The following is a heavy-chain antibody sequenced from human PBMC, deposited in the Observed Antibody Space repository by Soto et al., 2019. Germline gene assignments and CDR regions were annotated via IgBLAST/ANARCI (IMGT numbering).Heavy chain of an antibody. CDR2: IYWDDDK. Sequence: QITLKESGPTLVKPTQTLTLTCTFSGFSLSTSGVTVGWIRQPPGKALEWLALIYWDDDKRYIPSLKIRLTITKDTSKNHVVLTMTTMDPVDTATYYCAHRLGGPFDYWGQGTLVTVSS. J-gene: IGHJ4*02. V-gene: IGHV2-5*02. CDR3: AHRLGGPFDY. CDR1: GFSLSTSGVT. D-gene: IGHD2-15*01.